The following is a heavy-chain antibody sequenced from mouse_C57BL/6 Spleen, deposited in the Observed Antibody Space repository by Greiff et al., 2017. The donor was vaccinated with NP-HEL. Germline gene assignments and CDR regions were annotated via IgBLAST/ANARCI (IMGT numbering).Heavy chain of an antibody. V-gene: IGHV1-76*01. CDR3: ARSRGYDGFAY. Sequence: VQLQQSGAELVRPGASVKLSCKASGYTFTDYYINWVKQRPGQGLEWIARIYPGSGNTYYNEKFKGKATLTAEKSSSTAYMQLSSLTSEDSAVYFCARSRGYDGFAYWGQGTLVTVSA. J-gene: IGHJ3*01. D-gene: IGHD2-2*01. CDR1: GYTFTDYY. CDR2: IYPGSGNT.